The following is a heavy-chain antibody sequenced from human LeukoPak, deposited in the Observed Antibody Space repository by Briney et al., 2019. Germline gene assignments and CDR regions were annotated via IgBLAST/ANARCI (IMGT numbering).Heavy chain of an antibody. V-gene: IGHV3-7*01. CDR3: ARDGTAAGLYFDL. CDR2: IRQDGSEK. J-gene: IGHJ4*01. Sequence: GGSLRLSCAASGFTFDDYGMSWVRQAPGKGLEWVASIRQDGSEKTYVDSVKGRFTISRDNTKSSLYLQMSSLTAEDTAVYYCARDGTAAGLYFDLWGQGTLVTVSS. CDR1: GFTFDDYG. D-gene: IGHD6-13*01.